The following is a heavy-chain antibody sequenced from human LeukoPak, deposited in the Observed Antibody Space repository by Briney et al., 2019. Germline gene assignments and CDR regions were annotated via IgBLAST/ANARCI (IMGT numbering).Heavy chain of an antibody. V-gene: IGHV3-7*01. CDR2: IKQDGSEK. CDR3: ARSYSSGWFAFDY. D-gene: IGHD6-19*01. J-gene: IGHJ4*02. Sequence: GGSLRLSCAASGFTFSSYWMSWVRQAPGKGLEWVANIKQDGSEKYYVDSVKGRFTISRDNAKNSLYLQMNSLRAEDTAAYYCARSYSSGWFAFDYWGQGPLVTVSS. CDR1: GFTFSSYW.